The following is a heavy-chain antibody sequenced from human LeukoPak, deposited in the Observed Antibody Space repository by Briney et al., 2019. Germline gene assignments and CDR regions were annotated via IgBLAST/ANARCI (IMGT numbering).Heavy chain of an antibody. Sequence: ASVKVSCKASGYTFTSYYMHWVRQAPGQGREWMGIINPSGGSTSYAQKFQGRVTITRDTSTSTVYMELSSLRSEDTAVYYCARDWLSTGNDYWGQGTLVTVSS. CDR3: ARDWLSTGNDY. CDR2: INPSGGST. J-gene: IGHJ4*02. CDR1: GYTFTSYY. D-gene: IGHD5/OR15-5a*01. V-gene: IGHV1-46*01.